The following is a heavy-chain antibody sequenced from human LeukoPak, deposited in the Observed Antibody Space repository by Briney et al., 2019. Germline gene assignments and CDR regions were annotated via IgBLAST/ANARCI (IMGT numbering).Heavy chain of an antibody. J-gene: IGHJ4*02. CDR2: IHHSWST. V-gene: IGHV4-38-2*02. CDR1: GYSISSGSY. CDR3: GRAFGVVIYFDY. Sequence: SETLSLTCSVSGYSISSGSYWCWIRQPPGKGLEWIGSIHHSWSTYYNPSLKSLVTISVYTSKNHFSLKLTSVTAADTAVYYCGRAFGVVIYFDYWGQGTLVTVSS. D-gene: IGHD3-3*01.